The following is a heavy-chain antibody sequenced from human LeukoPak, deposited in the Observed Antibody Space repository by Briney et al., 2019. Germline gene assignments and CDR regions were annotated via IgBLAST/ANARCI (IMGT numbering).Heavy chain of an antibody. Sequence: PGGSLRLSCAASGFTFSSYSMNWVRQAPGKGLEWVSSISSSSSYIYYADSVKGRFTISRDNAKNSLYLQMNSLRAEDTAVYYCARDLGATVVTAFDYWGQGTLVTVSS. V-gene: IGHV3-21*01. CDR2: ISSSSSYI. CDR1: GFTFSSYS. CDR3: ARDLGATVVTAFDY. D-gene: IGHD4-23*01. J-gene: IGHJ4*02.